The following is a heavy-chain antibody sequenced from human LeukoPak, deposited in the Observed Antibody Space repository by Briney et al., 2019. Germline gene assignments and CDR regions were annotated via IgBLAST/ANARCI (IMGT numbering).Heavy chain of an antibody. V-gene: IGHV4-59*08. CDR3: ATIGELPFDY. Sequence: SETLSLTCTVSGGSISSYYWSWIRQPPGKGLEWIGYIYYSGSTNYNPSLKSRVTISVDTSKNQFSLKLSSVTAADTAVYYCATIGELPFDYWGQGTRVTVSS. D-gene: IGHD2-21*01. CDR1: GGSISSYY. J-gene: IGHJ4*02. CDR2: IYYSGST.